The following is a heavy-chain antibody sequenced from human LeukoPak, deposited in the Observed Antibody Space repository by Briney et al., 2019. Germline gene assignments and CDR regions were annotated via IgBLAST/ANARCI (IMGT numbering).Heavy chain of an antibody. CDR3: ARGIAAAGTVCDALDI. CDR2: INHSGST. D-gene: IGHD6-13*01. V-gene: IGHV4-39*07. Sequence: SETLSLTCTVSGGPISSSSYYWGWIRQPPGKGLEWIGEINHSGSTNYNPSLKSRVTISVDTSKNQFSLKLSSAAAADTAVYYCARGIAAAGTVCDALDIWGQGTMVTVSS. J-gene: IGHJ3*02. CDR1: GGPISSSSYY.